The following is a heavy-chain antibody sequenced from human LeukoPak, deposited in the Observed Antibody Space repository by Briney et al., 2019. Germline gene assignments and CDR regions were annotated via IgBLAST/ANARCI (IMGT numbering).Heavy chain of an antibody. CDR2: MNPSSGNT. J-gene: IGHJ4*02. D-gene: IGHD5-12*01. Sequence: ASVKVSCKASGYTFTSYDINWVRQATGQGLEWMGWMNPSSGNTGYAQKFQGRVTMTRNTSISTAYMELSSLRSEDTAVYYCARPFTGYSGFDYWGQGTLVTVSS. CDR1: GYTFTSYD. CDR3: ARPFTGYSGFDY. V-gene: IGHV1-8*01.